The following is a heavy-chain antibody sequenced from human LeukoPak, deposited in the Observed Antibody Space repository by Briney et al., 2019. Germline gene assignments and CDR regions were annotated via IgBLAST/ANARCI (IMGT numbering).Heavy chain of an antibody. CDR2: IKQHGSEK. D-gene: IGHD3-10*01. CDR1: GFTFSSYW. J-gene: IGHJ5*02. V-gene: IGHV3-7*01. Sequence: GESLRLSCAATGFTFSSYWMSWVRQAPGKGLEWVANIKQHGSEKYYVDSVKGRFTISRDNAKNSLYLQMNSLRAEHTAVYYCARVTNPLLWFGELDKFDPWGQGTLVTVSS. CDR3: ARVTNPLLWFGELDKFDP.